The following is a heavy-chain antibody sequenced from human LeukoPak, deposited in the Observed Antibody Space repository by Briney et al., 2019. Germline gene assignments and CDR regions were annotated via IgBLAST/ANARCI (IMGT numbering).Heavy chain of an antibody. CDR2: ISGSGGST. J-gene: IGHJ1*01. CDR3: AGPLGSAYFHH. V-gene: IGHV3-23*01. Sequence: GGSLRLSCAASGFTFSSYAMSWVRQAPGKGLEWVSAISGSGGSTYYADSVKGRFTISRDNAKNSLYLQMNSLRAEDTAVYYCAGPLGSAYFHHWGQGTLVTVSS. CDR1: GFTFSSYA. D-gene: IGHD7-27*01.